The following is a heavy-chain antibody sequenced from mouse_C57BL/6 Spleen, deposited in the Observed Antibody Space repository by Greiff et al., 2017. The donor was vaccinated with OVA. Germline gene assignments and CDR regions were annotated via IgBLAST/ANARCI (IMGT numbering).Heavy chain of an antibody. J-gene: IGHJ2*01. CDR3: ARGNSFDD. V-gene: IGHV1-69*01. CDR2: IDPSDSYT. CDR1: GYTFTSYW. Sequence: QVQLQQPGAELVMPGASVKLSCKASGYTFTSYWMHWVKQRPGQGLEWIGEIDPSDSYTNYNQKFKGKSTLTVDKSSSTAYMQLSSLTSEDSAVYYCARGNSFDDWGQGTTLTVSS.